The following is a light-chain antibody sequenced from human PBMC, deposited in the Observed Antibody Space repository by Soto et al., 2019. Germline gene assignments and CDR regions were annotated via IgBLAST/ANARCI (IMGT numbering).Light chain of an antibody. CDR2: AAY. J-gene: IGKJ4*01. Sequence: DIQMTQSPSSLSASVGDRVTITCRASQSISSYLNWYQQKPGKAPKLLIYAAYSLQSGVPSRFSGSGSATEFTLTISSLQPEDFATDYCQQSYSPPFLPFGGGTKVEIK. V-gene: IGKV1-39*01. CDR3: QQSYSPPFLP. CDR1: QSISSY.